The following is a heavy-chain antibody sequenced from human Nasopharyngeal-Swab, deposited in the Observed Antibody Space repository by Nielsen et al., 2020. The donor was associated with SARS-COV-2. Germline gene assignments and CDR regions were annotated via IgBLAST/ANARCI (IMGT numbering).Heavy chain of an antibody. D-gene: IGHD2-2*01. Sequence: GESLKISCAASGFAFSSYAMSWVRQTPGKGLEWVSSFSGSSGKTYYADYVKGRFTISRDNAKNSLYLQMNSLRAEDTAVYYCARAIVVVPASIDAFDIWGQGTMVTVSS. CDR3: ARAIVVVPASIDAFDI. J-gene: IGHJ3*02. CDR2: FSGSSGKT. V-gene: IGHV3-21*01. CDR1: GFAFSSYA.